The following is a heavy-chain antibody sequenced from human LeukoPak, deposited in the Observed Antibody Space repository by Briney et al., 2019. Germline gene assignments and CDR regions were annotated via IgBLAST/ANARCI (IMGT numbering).Heavy chain of an antibody. J-gene: IGHJ4*02. CDR2: ISGSGGST. V-gene: IGHV3-23*01. CDR1: GFTFSSYA. Sequence: QPGGSLRLSCATSGFTFSSYAMSWVRQAPGKGLEWVSAISGSGGSTYYADSVKGRFTISRDNSKNTLYLQMNSLRAEDTAVYYCAKRDGYNVGGLWFDYWGQGTLVTVSS. D-gene: IGHD5-24*01. CDR3: AKRDGYNVGGLWFDY.